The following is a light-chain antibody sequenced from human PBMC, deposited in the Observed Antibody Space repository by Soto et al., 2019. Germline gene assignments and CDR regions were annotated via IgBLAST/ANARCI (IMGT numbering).Light chain of an antibody. CDR3: HQHGGSPET. CDR1: QSVSGY. Sequence: IVLTQSPATLSLSPGERATLSCRASQSVSGYLAWYQQKPGQAPRLLIYGASTRATGIPARFSGSGSGTEFILTISGLEPEDSGIYHCHQHGGSPETFGQGTKVDIK. V-gene: IGKV3-11*01. CDR2: GAS. J-gene: IGKJ1*01.